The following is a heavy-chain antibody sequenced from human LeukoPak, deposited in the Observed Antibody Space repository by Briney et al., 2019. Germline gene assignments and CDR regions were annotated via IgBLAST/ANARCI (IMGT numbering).Heavy chain of an antibody. J-gene: IGHJ4*02. Sequence: GGSLRLSCAASGFTVSSNYMSWVRQAPGKGLEWVSVIYSGGSTYYADSVKGRFTISRDNSKNTLYLQMNSLRAEDTAVYYCARDPTGVVVVPAALFDYWGQGTLVTVSS. CDR1: GFTVSSNY. D-gene: IGHD2-2*01. CDR2: IYSGGST. CDR3: ARDPTGVVVVPAALFDY. V-gene: IGHV3-66*01.